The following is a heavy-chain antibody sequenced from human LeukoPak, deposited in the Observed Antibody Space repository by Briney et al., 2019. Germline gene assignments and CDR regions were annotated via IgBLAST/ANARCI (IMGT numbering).Heavy chain of an antibody. CDR3: ARDRVWSHVTAMVTRFDP. J-gene: IGHJ5*02. CDR2: IIPIFGTA. D-gene: IGHD5-18*01. V-gene: IGHV1-69*01. Sequence: GSSVKVSCKASGGTFSSYAISWVRQAPGQGLEWMGGIIPIFGTANYAQKFQGRVTITADESTSTAYMELSSLRSDDTAVYYCARDRVWSHVTAMVTRFDPWGQGTLVTVSS. CDR1: GGTFSSYA.